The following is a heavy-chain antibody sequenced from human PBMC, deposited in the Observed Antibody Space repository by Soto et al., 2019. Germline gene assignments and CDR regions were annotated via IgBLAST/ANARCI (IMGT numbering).Heavy chain of an antibody. Sequence: PGGSLRLSCAASGFTFSSYAMSWVRQAPGKGLEWVSAISGSGGSTYYADSVKGRFTISRDNSKNTLYLQMNSLRAEDTAVYYSAKDPSRSGYSSGEDFQHWGQGTLVTVSS. CDR3: AKDPSRSGYSSGEDFQH. V-gene: IGHV3-23*01. D-gene: IGHD6-19*01. J-gene: IGHJ1*01. CDR2: ISGSGGST. CDR1: GFTFSSYA.